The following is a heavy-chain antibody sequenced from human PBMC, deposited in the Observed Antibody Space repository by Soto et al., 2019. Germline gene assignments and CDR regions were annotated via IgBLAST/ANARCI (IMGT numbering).Heavy chain of an antibody. CDR2: IWYDGSNK. D-gene: IGHD6-19*01. CDR1: GFTFSSYG. CDR3: ARGIAVAGHFDY. V-gene: IGHV3-33*01. J-gene: IGHJ4*02. Sequence: QVQLVESGGGVVQPGRSLRLSCAASGFTFSSYGMHWVRQAPGKGLEWVAVIWYDGSNKYYADSVKGRFTISRDNSKNTLYLQMNSLRAEDTAVYYCARGIAVAGHFDYWGQGTLVTVSS.